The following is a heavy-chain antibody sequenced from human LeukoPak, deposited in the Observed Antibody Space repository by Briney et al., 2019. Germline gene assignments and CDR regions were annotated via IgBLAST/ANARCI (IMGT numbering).Heavy chain of an antibody. D-gene: IGHD6-13*01. CDR2: IYTSGSS. Sequence: SETLSLTCIVSGGSISSYYLSWIRQPAGKGLEWIGRIYTSGSSNYNPSLKSRVTMSVDTSKNQFSLKLSSVTAADTAVYYCARESSSWGYYYYFMDVWGKGTTVTVSS. CDR3: ARESSSWGYYYYFMDV. V-gene: IGHV4-4*07. CDR1: GGSISSYY. J-gene: IGHJ6*03.